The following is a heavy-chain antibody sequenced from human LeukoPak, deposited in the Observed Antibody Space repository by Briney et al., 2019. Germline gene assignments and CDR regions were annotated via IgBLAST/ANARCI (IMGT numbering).Heavy chain of an antibody. J-gene: IGHJ4*02. D-gene: IGHD4-17*01. CDR1: GGSISSSSYY. Sequence: SETLSLTCTVSGGSISSSSYYWGWIRQPPGKGLEWIGSIYYSGSTYYNPSLKSRVTISVDTSKNQFSLKLSSVTAADTAVYYCARTTVTSPFDYWGQGTLVTVSS. V-gene: IGHV4-39*07. CDR3: ARTTVTSPFDY. CDR2: IYYSGST.